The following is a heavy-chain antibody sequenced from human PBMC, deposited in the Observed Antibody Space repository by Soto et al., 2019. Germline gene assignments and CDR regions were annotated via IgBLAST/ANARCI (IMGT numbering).Heavy chain of an antibody. CDR2: IIPIFGTA. J-gene: IGHJ4*02. Sequence: SVKVSCKASGGTFSSYAISWVRQAPGQGLEWMGGIIPIFGTANYAQKFQGRVTITADESTSTAYMELSSLRSEDTAVYYCARGNGHGDEFYYFDYWGQGTLVTVSS. CDR1: GGTFSSYA. V-gene: IGHV1-69*13. D-gene: IGHD4-17*01. CDR3: ARGNGHGDEFYYFDY.